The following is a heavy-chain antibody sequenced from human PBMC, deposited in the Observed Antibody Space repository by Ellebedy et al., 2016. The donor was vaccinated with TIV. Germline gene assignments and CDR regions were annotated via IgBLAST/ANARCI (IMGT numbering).Heavy chain of an antibody. J-gene: IGHJ4*02. CDR3: AKGRRAGQWLVQFDY. CDR1: GFTFSSYA. CDR2: ISGSGGST. V-gene: IGHV3-23*01. D-gene: IGHD6-19*01. Sequence: GESLKISXAASGFTFSSYAMSWVRQAPGKGLEWVSAISGSGGSTYYADSVKGRFTISRDNSKNTLYLQMNSLRAEDTAVYYCAKGRRAGQWLVQFDYWGQGTLVTVSS.